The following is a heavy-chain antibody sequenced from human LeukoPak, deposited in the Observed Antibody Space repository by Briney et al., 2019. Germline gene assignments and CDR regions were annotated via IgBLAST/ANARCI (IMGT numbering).Heavy chain of an antibody. J-gene: IGHJ4*02. CDR1: GFTFSSYW. Sequence: QTGGSLRLSCAASGFTFSSYWMHWVRQGPGKGLVWVSRINRDGSSTSYADSVKGRFTISRDNAKNTLYLQMNSLRAEDTAVYYCASSGWYPYYFDYWGQGTPVTVSS. D-gene: IGHD2-15*01. V-gene: IGHV3-74*01. CDR2: INRDGSST. CDR3: ASSGWYPYYFDY.